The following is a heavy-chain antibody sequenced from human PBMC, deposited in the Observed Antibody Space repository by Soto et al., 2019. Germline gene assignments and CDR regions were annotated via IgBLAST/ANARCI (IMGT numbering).Heavy chain of an antibody. CDR3: ARERLWFGESPSGMDV. CDR1: GGTFSSYA. V-gene: IGHV1-69*12. CDR2: IIPIFGTA. Sequence: QVQLVQSGAEVKKPGSSVKVSCKASGGTFSSYAISWVRQAPGQGLDWMGGIIPIFGTANYAQKFQGRVTITADESTSTAYMERSSLRSEDSAVYYCARERLWFGESPSGMDVWGQGTTVTVSS. D-gene: IGHD3-10*01. J-gene: IGHJ6*02.